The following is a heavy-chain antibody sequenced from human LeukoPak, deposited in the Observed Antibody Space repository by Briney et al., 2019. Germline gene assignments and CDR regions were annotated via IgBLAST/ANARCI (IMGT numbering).Heavy chain of an antibody. Sequence: GGSLRLSCAVSGFTVSTYWMHWVRQGPGKGLVWVSRIKGDGSGTSFADSVKGRFTISRDNAENTVYLQMNTLRAEDTAVYYCARDPWGSSGYFQHWGQGTLVTVSS. D-gene: IGHD6-19*01. CDR1: GFTVSTYW. V-gene: IGHV3-74*01. CDR3: ARDPWGSSGYFQH. J-gene: IGHJ1*01. CDR2: IKGDGSGT.